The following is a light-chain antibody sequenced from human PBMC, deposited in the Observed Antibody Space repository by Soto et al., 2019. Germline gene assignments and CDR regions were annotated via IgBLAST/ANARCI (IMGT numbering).Light chain of an antibody. V-gene: IGKV3-20*01. Sequence: EIVLTQSPGTLSLSPGDRATLACRASQSLSSNYLAWYQQKPGQAPRLLIYGASSRATDIPDRFSGSGSGTDFALTFTRLDPADFAVYFCQQYDTFPRTFGQGTKVEIQ. CDR2: GAS. J-gene: IGKJ1*01. CDR3: QQYDTFPRT. CDR1: QSLSSNY.